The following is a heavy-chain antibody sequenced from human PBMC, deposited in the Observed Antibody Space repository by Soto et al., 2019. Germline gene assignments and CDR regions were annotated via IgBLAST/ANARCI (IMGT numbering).Heavy chain of an antibody. CDR1: GLTFSTFA. V-gene: IGHV3-30-3*01. CDR2: TSHDGRNE. Sequence: QVHLVESGGGVVQPGRSLRLSCAASGLTFSTFALHRVRQAPGEGLEWVAVTSHDGRNEKYADSVKGRFTISRDNSKNTLYMQMDSLRLEDTGVYYCARDGLPDDFRSGGYWFDPWGQGTQVTVSS. D-gene: IGHD3-3*01. J-gene: IGHJ5*02. CDR3: ARDGLPDDFRSGGYWFDP.